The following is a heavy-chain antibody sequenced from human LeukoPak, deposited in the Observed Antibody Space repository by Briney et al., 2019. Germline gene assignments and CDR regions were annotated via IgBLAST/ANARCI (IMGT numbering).Heavy chain of an antibody. J-gene: IGHJ6*02. CDR2: ISAYNGNT. CDR1: GYTFTSYG. D-gene: IGHD3-3*01. Sequence: ASVKVSCKASGYTFTSYGISWVRQAPGQGLEWMGWISAYNGNTNYAQKLQGRVTMTTDTSTSTAYMELRSLRSDDTAVYYCARDLRVLRFLEWLSSYYCYYGMDVWGQGTTVTVSS. V-gene: IGHV1-18*01. CDR3: ARDLRVLRFLEWLSSYYCYYGMDV.